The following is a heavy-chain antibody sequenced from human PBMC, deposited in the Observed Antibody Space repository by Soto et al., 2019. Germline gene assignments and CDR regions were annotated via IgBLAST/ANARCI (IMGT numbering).Heavy chain of an antibody. V-gene: IGHV1-69*13. D-gene: IGHD6-19*01. CDR1: GYTFTSYG. CDR2: IIPIFGTA. Sequence: SVKVSCKASGYTFTSYGISWVRQAPGQGLEWMGWIIPIFGTANYAQKFQGRVTITADESTSTAYMELSSLRSEDTAVYYCARDQSPIAVAGYFDYWGQGTLVTVSS. J-gene: IGHJ4*02. CDR3: ARDQSPIAVAGYFDY.